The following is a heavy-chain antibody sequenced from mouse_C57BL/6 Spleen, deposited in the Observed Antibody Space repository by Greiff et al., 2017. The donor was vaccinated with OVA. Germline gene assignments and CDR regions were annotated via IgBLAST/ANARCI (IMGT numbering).Heavy chain of an antibody. CDR3: ARSGYYGPSMDY. CDR1: GYAFSSSW. D-gene: IGHD1-1*01. CDR2: IYPGDGDT. Sequence: QVQLKESGPELVKPGASVKISCKASGYAFSSSWMNWVKQRPGKGLEWIGRIYPGDGDTNYNGKFKGKATLTADKSSSTAYMQLSSLTSEDSAVYFCARSGYYGPSMDYWGQGTSVTVSS. V-gene: IGHV1-82*01. J-gene: IGHJ4*01.